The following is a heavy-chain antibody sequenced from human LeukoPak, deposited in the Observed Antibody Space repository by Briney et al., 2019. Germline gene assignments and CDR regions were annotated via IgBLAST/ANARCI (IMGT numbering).Heavy chain of an antibody. CDR1: GFTFSTYD. D-gene: IGHD5-24*01. Sequence: GGSLRLSCAASGFTFSTYDMHWVRQATGKGLEWVSTITSAGDRYYPGSVKGRFTISRENAKNSLYLQMNSLRAEDTAVYYCAKSGYNRFDYWGQGTLVTVSS. CDR2: ITSAGDR. V-gene: IGHV3-13*01. CDR3: AKSGYNRFDY. J-gene: IGHJ4*02.